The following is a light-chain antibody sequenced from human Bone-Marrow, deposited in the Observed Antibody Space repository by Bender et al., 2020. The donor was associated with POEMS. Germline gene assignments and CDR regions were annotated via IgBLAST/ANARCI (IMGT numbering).Light chain of an antibody. CDR1: RSDIGGYNH. V-gene: IGLV2-14*01. CDR2: EGG. CDR3: RSYTTGSTYV. J-gene: IGLJ1*01. Sequence: QSALTQPASVSGSLGQSIIISCTGTRSDIGGYNHVSWYKHHPGKAPQLLIYEGGSGPSRGSERFSCSKSGTTASLTISGPQAGGEAGYYCRSYTTGSTYVFGTGTKVTAL.